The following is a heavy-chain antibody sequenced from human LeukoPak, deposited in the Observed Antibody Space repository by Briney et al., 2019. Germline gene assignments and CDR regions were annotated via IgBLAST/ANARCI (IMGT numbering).Heavy chain of an antibody. J-gene: IGHJ2*01. Sequence: GGSLRLSCAASGFAVSSNYISWVRQAPGKGLEWVSAIYSGGTTYHADSVEGRFPVSRDKSKNTLYLQMNSLRAHDTALYYCARDIMYYYDSSGYPLAYFDLWGRGTLVTVSS. D-gene: IGHD3-22*01. V-gene: IGHV3-53*01. CDR1: GFAVSSNY. CDR2: IYSGGTT. CDR3: ARDIMYYYDSSGYPLAYFDL.